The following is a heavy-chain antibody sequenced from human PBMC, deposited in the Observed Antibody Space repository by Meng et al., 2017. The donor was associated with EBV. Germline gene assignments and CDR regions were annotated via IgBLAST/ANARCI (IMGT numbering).Heavy chain of an antibody. V-gene: IGHV3-73*02. CDR2: IRSKANSYAT. Sequence: VGSGVGVIQPGGSTKLSCAAYGFTFSGAAMHWVAKLSWKGLEGGGGIRSKANSYATAYAASVKGRFTISRDDSKNTAYLQKNSLKTEDTAVYYCTRLDGSYIYYWGQGTLVTVSS. CDR1: GFTFSGAA. J-gene: IGHJ4*02. D-gene: IGHD1-26*01. CDR3: TRLDGSYIYY.